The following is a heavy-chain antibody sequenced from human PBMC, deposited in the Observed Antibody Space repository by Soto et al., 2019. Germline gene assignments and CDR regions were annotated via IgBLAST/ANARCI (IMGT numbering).Heavy chain of an antibody. D-gene: IGHD3-3*01. V-gene: IGHV3-48*03. J-gene: IGHJ6*02. Sequence: SMSLSRAVAAFTFGSFGMSWVSPAHKEGMVWVSYIRSSGSTIYYADSVKGRFTISRDNAKNSLYLLMNSLRAEDTAVYYCARDWGRYDVWSGMDTGMDVWGQGTTVTVSS. CDR1: AFTFGSFG. CDR2: IRSSGSTI. CDR3: ARDWGRYDVWSGMDTGMDV.